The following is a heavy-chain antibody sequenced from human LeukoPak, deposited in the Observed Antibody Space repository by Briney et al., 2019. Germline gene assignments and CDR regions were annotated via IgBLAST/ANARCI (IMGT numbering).Heavy chain of an antibody. CDR2: ISYDGSNK. J-gene: IGHJ5*02. D-gene: IGHD3-9*01. V-gene: IGHV3-30-3*01. Sequence: AGGSLRLSCAASGFTFSSYAMHWVRQAPGKGLEWVAVISYDGSNKYYADSVKGRFTISRDNSKNTLYLQMNSLRAEDTAVYYCARGVDYDILTGYHQYNWFDPWGQGTLVTVSS. CDR1: GFTFSSYA. CDR3: ARGVDYDILTGYHQYNWFDP.